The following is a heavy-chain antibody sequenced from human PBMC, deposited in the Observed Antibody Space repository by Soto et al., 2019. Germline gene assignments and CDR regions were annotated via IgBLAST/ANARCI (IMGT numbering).Heavy chain of an antibody. V-gene: IGHV3-72*01. D-gene: IGHD2-21*02. CDR3: VRDPYCNGHCPRGFDP. J-gene: IGHJ5*02. CDR2: TRNKDNRYTT. CDR1: GFSFSDYY. Sequence: PGGSLRLSCAAYGFSFSDYYMDWVRQAPGKGLDWVGRTRNKDNRYTTYYASSVRDRFTISRDDSNNALFLQMNSLKTEDPAVYYCVRDPYCNGHCPRGFDPWGQGTLVTVSS.